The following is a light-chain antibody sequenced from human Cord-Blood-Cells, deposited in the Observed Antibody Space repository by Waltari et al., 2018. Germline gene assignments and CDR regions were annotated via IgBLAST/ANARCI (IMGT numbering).Light chain of an antibody. CDR2: RNN. Sequence: QSVLTQPPSASGTPGQRVTISCSGSSSNIGRNYVSWYQQLPGPAPKLLIHRNNQRPSGVPDRFSGSKSGTSASLAISGLRSEDEADYYCAAWDDSLSGWVFGGGTKLTVL. J-gene: IGLJ3*02. V-gene: IGLV1-47*01. CDR3: AAWDDSLSGWV. CDR1: SSNIGRNY.